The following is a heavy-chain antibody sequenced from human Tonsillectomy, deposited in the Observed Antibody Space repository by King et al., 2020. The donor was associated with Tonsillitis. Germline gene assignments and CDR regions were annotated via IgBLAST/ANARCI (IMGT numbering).Heavy chain of an antibody. Sequence: VQLVESGGGLVQPGGSLRLSCAASGFTFISFAMSWVRQAPGKGLVLVATFNTGGDSTYDADSLRGRFANARDNSKNTLYLQMNSLRAEDTAVYYCAKDLRRELLYDACDIWGQGTMVTVSS. V-gene: IGHV3-23*04. D-gene: IGHD1-26*01. CDR3: AKDLRRELLYDACDI. CDR1: GFTFISFA. J-gene: IGHJ3*02. CDR2: FNTGGDST.